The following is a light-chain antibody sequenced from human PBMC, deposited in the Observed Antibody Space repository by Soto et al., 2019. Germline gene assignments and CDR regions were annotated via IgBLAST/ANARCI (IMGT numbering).Light chain of an antibody. V-gene: IGLV2-14*01. Sequence: QSALTQPASVSGSPGQSITISCTGTSSDVGGYNYVSWYQQHPGKAPKLMIYEVSNRPSGVSNRFSGSKSGNTASLTISGLQAEDEADYDCSSYTSISTSVFGGGTKLTVL. CDR1: SSDVGGYNY. CDR3: SSYTSISTSV. J-gene: IGLJ3*02. CDR2: EVS.